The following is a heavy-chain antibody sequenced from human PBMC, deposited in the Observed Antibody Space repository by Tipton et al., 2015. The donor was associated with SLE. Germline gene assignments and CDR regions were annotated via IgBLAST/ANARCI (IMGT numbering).Heavy chain of an antibody. V-gene: IGHV4-39*07. CDR1: GGSISSGSYY. Sequence: TLSLTCTVSGGSISSGSYYWSWIRQPPGKGLEWIGEINHSGRTNYNPSLKSRVTISVDTSKNQFSLKLSSVTAADTAVYYCARGLGAAGTDYYYYMDVWGKGTTVTVSS. D-gene: IGHD6-13*01. CDR3: ARGLGAAGTDYYYYMDV. J-gene: IGHJ6*03. CDR2: INHSGRT.